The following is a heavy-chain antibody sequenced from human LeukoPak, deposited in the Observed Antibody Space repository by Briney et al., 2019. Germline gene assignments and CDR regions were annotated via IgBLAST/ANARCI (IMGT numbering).Heavy chain of an antibody. CDR3: AKVGPEVDH. V-gene: IGHV3-11*01. D-gene: IGHD1-14*01. Sequence: GGSLRLSCTASGFTFTDYILSWLRQAPGKGLEWVAYIGPTDSSIYYEDSVRGRFTIPRDNAKNSIHLQMTSLRAEDTAVYFCAKVGPEVDHWGQGTRVTVSS. CDR2: IGPTDSSI. CDR1: GFTFTDYI. J-gene: IGHJ4*02.